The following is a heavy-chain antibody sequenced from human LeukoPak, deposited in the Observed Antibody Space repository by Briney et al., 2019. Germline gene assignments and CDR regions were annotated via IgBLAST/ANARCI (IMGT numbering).Heavy chain of an antibody. J-gene: IGHJ4*02. Sequence: ASVKVSCKASGYTFTNYYIHWARQAPGQGLDWMGWINPTSGATNYAQTFQGRVTMTRDTSISTAYMELSSLRFDDTALYYCVRRQGGGWYGFDYWGQGTLVTVSS. CDR3: VRRQGGGWYGFDY. CDR2: INPTSGAT. V-gene: IGHV1-2*02. D-gene: IGHD6-19*01. CDR1: GYTFTNYY.